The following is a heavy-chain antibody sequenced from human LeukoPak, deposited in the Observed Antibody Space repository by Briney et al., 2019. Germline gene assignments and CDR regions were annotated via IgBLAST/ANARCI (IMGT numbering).Heavy chain of an antibody. D-gene: IGHD6-13*01. CDR1: GYTFTSYA. CDR3: ARELMGSSWYQE. Sequence: ASVKVSCKASGYTFTSYAMHWVRQAPGQRLEWMGWINAGNGNTKYSQKFQGRVTITRDTSASTAYMELSNLRSEDTTVYYCARELMGSSWYQEWGQGTLVTVSS. J-gene: IGHJ4*02. V-gene: IGHV1-3*01. CDR2: INAGNGNT.